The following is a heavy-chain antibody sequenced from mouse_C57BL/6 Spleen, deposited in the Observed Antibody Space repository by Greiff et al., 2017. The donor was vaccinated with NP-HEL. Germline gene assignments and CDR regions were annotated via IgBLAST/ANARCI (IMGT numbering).Heavy chain of an antibody. V-gene: IGHV5-17*01. CDR3: ARRRGSSHWYFDV. J-gene: IGHJ1*03. CDR2: ISSGSSTI. D-gene: IGHD1-1*01. CDR1: GFTFSDYG. Sequence: EVKVVESGGGLVKPGGSLKLSCAASGFTFSDYGMHWVRQAPEKGLEWVAYISSGSSTIYYADTVKGRFTISRDNAKNTLFLQMTSLRSEDTAMYYCARRRGSSHWYFDVWGTGTTVTVSS.